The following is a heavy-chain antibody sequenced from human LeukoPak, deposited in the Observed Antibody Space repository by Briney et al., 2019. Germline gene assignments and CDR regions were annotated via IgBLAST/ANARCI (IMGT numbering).Heavy chain of an antibody. CDR2: INPNSGGT. CDR1: GYTFTGYY. Sequence: GASVKVSCKASGYTFTGYYMHWVRQAPGQGLEWMGWINPNSGGTNYAQKFQGRVTMTRDTSISTAYMELSRLRSDDTAVYYCARGLYYYDSSGQTMSDAFDIWGQGTMVTVPS. J-gene: IGHJ3*02. V-gene: IGHV1-2*02. D-gene: IGHD3-22*01. CDR3: ARGLYYYDSSGQTMSDAFDI.